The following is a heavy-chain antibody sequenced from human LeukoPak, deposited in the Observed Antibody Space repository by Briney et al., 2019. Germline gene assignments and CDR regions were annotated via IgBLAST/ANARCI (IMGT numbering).Heavy chain of an antibody. V-gene: IGHV1-8*01. J-gene: IGHJ4*02. CDR1: GYTFTNYD. CDR3: ARGVVRVRDFDY. Sequence: GASVKVSCKASGYTFTNYDINWVRQATGQGLEWMGWMNPNSGNTGYAQKFQGRVTMTRNTSISTAYMELSSLRSEDTAVYYCARGVVRVRDFDYWGQGTLVTVSS. D-gene: IGHD3-10*01. CDR2: MNPNSGNT.